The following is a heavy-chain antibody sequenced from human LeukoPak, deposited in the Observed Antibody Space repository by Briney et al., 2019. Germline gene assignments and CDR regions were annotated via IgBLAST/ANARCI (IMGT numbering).Heavy chain of an antibody. D-gene: IGHD3-22*01. J-gene: IGHJ4*02. CDR3: ARDLFGTYYDSSDDY. Sequence: GGSLRLSCAASGFTFSSYAMSWVRQAPGKGLEWVSYISSSGCTIYYADSVKGRFTISRDNAKNSLYLQMNSLRAEDTAVYYCARDLFGTYYDSSDDYWGQGTLVTVSS. V-gene: IGHV3-48*04. CDR1: GFTFSSYA. CDR2: ISSSGCTI.